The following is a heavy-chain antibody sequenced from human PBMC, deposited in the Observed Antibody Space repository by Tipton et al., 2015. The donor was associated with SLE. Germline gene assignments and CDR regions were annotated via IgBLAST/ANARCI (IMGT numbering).Heavy chain of an antibody. Sequence: TLSLTCAVYGGSFSGYYWSWIRQPPGKGLEWIGEINHSGSTNYNPSLKSRVTISVDTSKNQFSLKLSSVTAADTAVYYCARGRLGAFDIWGQGTMVTVSS. CDR1: GGSFSGYY. CDR3: ARGRLGAFDI. CDR2: INHSGST. D-gene: IGHD3-16*01. J-gene: IGHJ3*02. V-gene: IGHV4-34*01.